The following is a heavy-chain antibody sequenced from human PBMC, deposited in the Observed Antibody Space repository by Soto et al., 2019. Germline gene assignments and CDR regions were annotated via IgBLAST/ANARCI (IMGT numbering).Heavy chain of an antibody. CDR1: GFTFTSYA. Sequence: GGSLRLSSAASGFTFTSYALSWVRQAPGQGLEWVSAISGSGYSTYYADSVKGRFTISRDNSKNTLYLQMNSLRAEDTAVYYCAKAPYYYDSSGYYYTAFDIWGQGTMVTVS. D-gene: IGHD3-22*01. CDR2: ISGSGYST. V-gene: IGHV3-23*01. J-gene: IGHJ3*02. CDR3: AKAPYYYDSSGYYYTAFDI.